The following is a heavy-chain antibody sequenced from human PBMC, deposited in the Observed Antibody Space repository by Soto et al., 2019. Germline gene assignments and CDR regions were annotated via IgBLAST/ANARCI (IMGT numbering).Heavy chain of an antibody. J-gene: IGHJ6*02. V-gene: IGHV1-18*01. CDR3: AREGVAPYYYYGMDV. CDR1: GYTFTRSG. CDR2: ISTYNGDT. D-gene: IGHD5-12*01. Sequence: ASVKVSCKASGYTFTRSGISWVRQAPGQGLEWMGWISTYNGDTNYAQTFQGRVTMTTDTSTSTVHMEVRSLRSDDTAVYYCAREGVAPYYYYGMDVGGQGPPVTVSS.